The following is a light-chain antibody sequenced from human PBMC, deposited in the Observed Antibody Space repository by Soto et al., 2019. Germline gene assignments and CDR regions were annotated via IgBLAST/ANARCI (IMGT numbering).Light chain of an antibody. CDR1: QSVRSSY. Sequence: EIVLTQSPGTLSLSPGEGATLSCRASQSVRSSYLAWYQQKPGQAPRLLIYGASSRATGIPDRFSGSGSGTDFTLTISRLEPEDFAVYYCQQYVRAPRTFGQGTKVDIK. J-gene: IGKJ1*01. CDR3: QQYVRAPRT. CDR2: GAS. V-gene: IGKV3-20*01.